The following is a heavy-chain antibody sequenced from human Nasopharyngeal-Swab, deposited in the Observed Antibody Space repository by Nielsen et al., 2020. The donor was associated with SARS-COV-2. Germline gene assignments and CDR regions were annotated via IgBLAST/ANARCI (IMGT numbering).Heavy chain of an antibody. Sequence: GESLKISCAASGFIFSASAIHWVCQASGKGLEWVGRIGDKDHNYATTYGASVQGRFTISRDDSKNTAFLQMDGLKTEDTALYYCTTDFYFDYWGQGALVTVSS. CDR3: TTDFYFDY. CDR1: GFIFSASA. J-gene: IGHJ4*02. V-gene: IGHV3-73*01. CDR2: IGDKDHNYAT.